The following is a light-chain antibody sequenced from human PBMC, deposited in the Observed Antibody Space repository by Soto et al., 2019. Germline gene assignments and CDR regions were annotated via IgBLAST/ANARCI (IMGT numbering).Light chain of an antibody. Sequence: QSALTQPASVCGSPRQSITISCTRTSSDVGGYNYVSWYQQHPGKAPKLMIYEVSNRPSGVSNRFSGSKSRNTASLTISGLQAEDEADYYCSSYTSSSTRVFGGGTKLTVL. CDR3: SSYTSSSTRV. CDR2: EVS. J-gene: IGLJ3*02. V-gene: IGLV2-14*01. CDR1: SSDVGGYNY.